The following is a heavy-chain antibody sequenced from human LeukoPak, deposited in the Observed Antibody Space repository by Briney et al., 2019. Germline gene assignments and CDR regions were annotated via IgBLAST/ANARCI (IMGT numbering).Heavy chain of an antibody. CDR3: ARGLGYYGSGSYYKKSRWFDP. D-gene: IGHD3-10*01. CDR1: GGSFSGYY. Sequence: SETLSLTCAVYGGSFSGYYWSWIRQPPGKGLEWIGEINHSGSTNYNPSLKSRVTISVDTSKNQFSLKLSSVTAADTAVYYCARGLGYYGSGSYYKKSRWFDPWGQGTLATVSS. CDR2: INHSGST. V-gene: IGHV4-34*01. J-gene: IGHJ5*02.